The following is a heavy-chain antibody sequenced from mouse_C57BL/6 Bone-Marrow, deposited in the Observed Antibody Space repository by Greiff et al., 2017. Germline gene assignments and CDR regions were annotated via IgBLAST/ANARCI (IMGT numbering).Heavy chain of an antibody. CDR1: GFTFSDYY. J-gene: IGHJ1*03. CDR2: ISTGGGST. Sequence: EVKLVESGGGLVQPGGSLKLSCAASGFTFSDYYMYWVRQTPEKRLEWVAYISTGGGSTYYPDTVKGRFTISRDKAKNTLYLQMSRLKSEDTAMYYCARIGQGYFDVWGTGTTVTVSS. V-gene: IGHV5-12*01. CDR3: ARIGQGYFDV.